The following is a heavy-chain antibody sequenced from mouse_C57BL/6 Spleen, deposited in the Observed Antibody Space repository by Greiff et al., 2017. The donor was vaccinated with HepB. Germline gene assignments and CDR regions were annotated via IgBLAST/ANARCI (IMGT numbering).Heavy chain of an antibody. CDR3: ARRSNYLYFDY. V-gene: IGHV1-18*01. CDR2: INPNNGGT. Sequence: EVQLQQSGPELVKPGASVKIPCKASGYTFTDYNMDWVKQSHGKSLEWIGDINPNNGGTNYNQKFKGKATLTVDKSSSTAYMELRSLTSEDTAVYYCARRSNYLYFDYWGQGTTLTVSS. D-gene: IGHD2-5*01. J-gene: IGHJ2*01. CDR1: GYTFTDYN.